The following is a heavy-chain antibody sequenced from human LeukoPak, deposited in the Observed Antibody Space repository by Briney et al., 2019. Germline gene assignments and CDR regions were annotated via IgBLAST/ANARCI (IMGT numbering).Heavy chain of an antibody. D-gene: IGHD3-10*01. Sequence: PGESLKISCYDSGHNFANFWIGWVRQMSGKGLEWMGIIHPTDSQTLYSPSFQGQVTISVDRSINTAYLQWSSLKASDTAMYYCARRAYSGSGSSDYWGQGTLVTVSS. CDR1: GHNFANFW. CDR3: ARRAYSGSGSSDY. CDR2: IHPTDSQT. V-gene: IGHV5-51*01. J-gene: IGHJ4*02.